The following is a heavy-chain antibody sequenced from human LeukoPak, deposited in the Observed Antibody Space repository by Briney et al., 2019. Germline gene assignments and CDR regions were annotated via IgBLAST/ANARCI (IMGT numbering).Heavy chain of an antibody. CDR3: ARGRLRYFDWLPKDDAFDI. CDR2: IWYDGSNK. Sequence: PGGSLRLSCAASGFTFSSYGMHWVRQAPGKGLEWVAVIWYDGSNKYYADSMKGRFTISRDNSKNTLYLQMNSLRAEDTAVYYCARGRLRYFDWLPKDDAFDIWGQGTMVTVSS. D-gene: IGHD3-9*01. V-gene: IGHV3-33*01. CDR1: GFTFSSYG. J-gene: IGHJ3*02.